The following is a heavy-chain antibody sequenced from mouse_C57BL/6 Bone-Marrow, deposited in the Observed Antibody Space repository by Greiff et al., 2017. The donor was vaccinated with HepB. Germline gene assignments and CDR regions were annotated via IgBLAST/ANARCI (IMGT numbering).Heavy chain of an antibody. CDR1: GFTFSSYG. J-gene: IGHJ3*01. CDR3: ARDYEYETWFAY. CDR2: ISSGGSYT. D-gene: IGHD2-4*01. Sequence: DVKLVESGGDLVKPGGSLKLSCAASGFTFSSYGMSWVRQTPDKRLEWVATISSGGSYTYYPDSVKGRFTISRDNAKNTLYLQMSSLKSEDTAMYYCARDYEYETWFAYWGQGTLVTVSA. V-gene: IGHV5-6*02.